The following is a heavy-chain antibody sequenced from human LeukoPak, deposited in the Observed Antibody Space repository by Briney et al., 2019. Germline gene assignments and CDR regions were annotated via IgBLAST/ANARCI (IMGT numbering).Heavy chain of an antibody. CDR2: ISYDGSNK. Sequence: GGSLRLSCAASGFTLSSYGMHWVRQAPGKGLEWVAVISYDGSNKYYADSVKGRFTISRDNSKNTLYLQMNSLRAEDTAVYYCAKDLVSSGYAYWGQGTLVTVSS. CDR1: GFTLSSYG. V-gene: IGHV3-30*18. CDR3: AKDLVSSGYAY. D-gene: IGHD3-22*01. J-gene: IGHJ4*02.